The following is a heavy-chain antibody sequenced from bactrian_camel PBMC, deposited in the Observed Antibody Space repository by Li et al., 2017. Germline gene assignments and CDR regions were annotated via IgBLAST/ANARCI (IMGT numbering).Heavy chain of an antibody. D-gene: IGHD2*01. Sequence: HVQLVESGGGSVQPGGSLRLSCKASELPDSTYSMGWYRQAPGKERELVSSIASDGTTYYADSVEGRCTIARDNTKNTVYLQMISLESEDTAMYYCAADVPLYYGGGYYYTGYGAEAFRYWGQGTQVTVS. J-gene: IGHJ6*01. V-gene: IGHV3S53*01. CDR3: AADVPLYYGGGYYYTGYGAEAFRY. CDR2: IASDGTT. CDR1: ELPDSTYS.